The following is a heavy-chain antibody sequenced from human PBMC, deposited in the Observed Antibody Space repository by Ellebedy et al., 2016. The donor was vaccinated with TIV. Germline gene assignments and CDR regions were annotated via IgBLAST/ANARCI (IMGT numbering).Heavy chain of an antibody. J-gene: IGHJ5*02. CDR1: GASITSGDYR. D-gene: IGHD1-20*01. CDR3: ARVFGLPGSFGWFDP. CDR2: NSYSGSR. Sequence: LRLSCTVSGASITSGDYRWTWIRHQPGTGLEWIGYNSYSGSRNQNPPLKSRVIISLDTSKNQFSLNLSAVTAADTAVYYCARVFGLPGSFGWFDPWGQGRLVTVSS. V-gene: IGHV4-31*03.